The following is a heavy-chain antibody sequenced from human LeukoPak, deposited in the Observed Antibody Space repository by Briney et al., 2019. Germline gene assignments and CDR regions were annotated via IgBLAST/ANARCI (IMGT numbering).Heavy chain of an antibody. CDR3: ARGYDSSGYIYYYYYMDV. CDR2: IYYSGST. CDR1: GGSTSSYY. D-gene: IGHD3-22*01. V-gene: IGHV4-59*04. J-gene: IGHJ6*03. Sequence: SETLSLTCTVSGGSTSSYYWSWIRQPPGKGLEWIGSIYYSGSTYYNPSLKSRVTISIDTSKNQFSLKMSSVTAADTAVYYCARGYDSSGYIYYYYYMDVWGKGTTVTVSS.